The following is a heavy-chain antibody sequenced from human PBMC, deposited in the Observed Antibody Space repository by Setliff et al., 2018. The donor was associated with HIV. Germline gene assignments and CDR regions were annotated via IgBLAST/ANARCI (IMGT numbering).Heavy chain of an antibody. CDR1: GGSISSSSYY. CDR3: ARDSDGSSYYHFAH. D-gene: IGHD3-22*01. J-gene: IGHJ4*02. Sequence: SETLSLTCTVSGGSISSSSYYWGWIRQPPGKGLEWIGSIYYIGNTNYNPSLKGRVTLSVDTSKNQFSLKLKSVTAADTAVYYCARDSDGSSYYHFAHWSQGTLVTVSS. V-gene: IGHV4-39*07. CDR2: IYYIGNT.